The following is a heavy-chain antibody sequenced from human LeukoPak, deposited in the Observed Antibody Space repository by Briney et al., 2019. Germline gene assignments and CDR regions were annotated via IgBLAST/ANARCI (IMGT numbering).Heavy chain of an antibody. Sequence: PSETLSLTCTVSGGSISSYYWSWIRQPPGKGLEWIGYIYYTGSTNYNPSLKSRVTISVDTSKNQFSLKLSSVTAADTAVYYCAGEEVVPAASYYYGMDVWGKGTTVTVSS. CDR2: IYYTGST. D-gene: IGHD2-2*01. J-gene: IGHJ6*04. CDR1: GGSISSYY. CDR3: AGEEVVPAASYYYGMDV. V-gene: IGHV4-59*01.